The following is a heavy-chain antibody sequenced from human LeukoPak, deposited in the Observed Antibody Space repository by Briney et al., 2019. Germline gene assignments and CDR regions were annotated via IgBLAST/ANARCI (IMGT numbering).Heavy chain of an antibody. V-gene: IGHV3-21*01. Sequence: KPGGSLRLSCAASGFTFSSYSRNWVRQAPGKGLEWVSSISSSSSYIYYADSVKGRFTISRDNAKNSLYLQMNSLRAEDTAVYYCARDDLYSSGWYGMDYYYYGMDVWGQGTTVTVSS. CDR2: ISSSSSYI. J-gene: IGHJ6*02. CDR1: GFTFSSYS. D-gene: IGHD6-19*01. CDR3: ARDDLYSSGWYGMDYYYYGMDV.